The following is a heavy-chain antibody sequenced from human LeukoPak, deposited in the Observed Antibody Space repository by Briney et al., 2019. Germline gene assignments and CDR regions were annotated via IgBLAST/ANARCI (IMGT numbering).Heavy chain of an antibody. Sequence: GESLKISCKASGYTFTSYGISWVRQAPGQGLEWMGWISAYNGNTNYAQKLQGRVTMTTDTSTSTAYMELRSLRSDDTAVYYCARAPQERYFDWFEIDYWGQGTLVTVSS. D-gene: IGHD3-9*01. CDR1: GYTFTSYG. J-gene: IGHJ4*02. V-gene: IGHV1-18*01. CDR3: ARAPQERYFDWFEIDY. CDR2: ISAYNGNT.